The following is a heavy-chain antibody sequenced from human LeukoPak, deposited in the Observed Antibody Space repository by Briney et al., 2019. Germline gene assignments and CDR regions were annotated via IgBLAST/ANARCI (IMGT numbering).Heavy chain of an antibody. D-gene: IGHD4-17*01. CDR3: ARTGDYESFDY. Sequence: GGSLRLSCAASGFTFSDYYMNWIRQAPGKELEWVSYIHSSSAYTNYADSVKGRFTISRDNAKNSLYLQMNSLRAEDTAVYYCARTGDYESFDYWGQGTLVTVSS. V-gene: IGHV3-11*06. CDR1: GFTFSDYY. CDR2: IHSSSAYT. J-gene: IGHJ4*02.